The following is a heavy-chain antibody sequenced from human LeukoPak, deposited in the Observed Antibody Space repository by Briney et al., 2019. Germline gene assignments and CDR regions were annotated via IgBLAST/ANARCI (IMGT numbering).Heavy chain of an antibody. CDR2: IRSKPNNYAT. J-gene: IGHJ5*02. CDR3: SSSQIT. V-gene: IGHV3-73*01. CDR1: GFTVSSND. Sequence: GGSLRLSCAASGFTVSSNDMSWVRQASGKGLEWVGHIRSKPNNYATSYAASVKGRFTISRDDSSNTAYLQMNSLRTEDTAVYYCSSSQITWGRGTLVTVSS.